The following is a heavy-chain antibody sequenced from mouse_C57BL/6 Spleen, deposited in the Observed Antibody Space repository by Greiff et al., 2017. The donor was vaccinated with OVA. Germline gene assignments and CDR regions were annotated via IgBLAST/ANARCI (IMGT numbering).Heavy chain of an antibody. CDR3: ARERIYDYHWYFDV. D-gene: IGHD2-4*01. V-gene: IGHV1-64*01. Sequence: QVQLKQPGAELVKPGASVKLSCKASGYTFTSYWMHWVKQRPGQGLEWIGMIHPNSGSTNYNAKFKSKATLTVDKSSSTAYMQLSSLTSEDSAVYYCARERIYDYHWYFDVWGTGTTVTVSS. J-gene: IGHJ1*03. CDR1: GYTFTSYW. CDR2: IHPNSGST.